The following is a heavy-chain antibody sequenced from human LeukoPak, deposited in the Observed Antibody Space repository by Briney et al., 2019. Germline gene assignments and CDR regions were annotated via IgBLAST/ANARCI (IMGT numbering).Heavy chain of an antibody. J-gene: IGHJ4*02. CDR2: ISYDGTTK. CDR1: GFTFSSYT. V-gene: IGHV3-30-3*01. Sequence: SLRLSCAASGFTFSSYTIHWFRQAPGKELEWVAVISYDGTTKYYADSVRGRFTISRDNSKNTVYLQMDSLRSEDTAVYYCGRRLQGALIDYWGQGTLVTVSS. D-gene: IGHD5-24*01. CDR3: GRRLQGALIDY.